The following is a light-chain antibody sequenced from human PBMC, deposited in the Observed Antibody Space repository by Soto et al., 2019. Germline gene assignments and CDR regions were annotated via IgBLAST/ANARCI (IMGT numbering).Light chain of an antibody. Sequence: DIQMTQSPSSLSASEGDRVTITCRASQSISNYLNWYQQKPGKAPKLLMYAASSLQSGVPSRFSGSGSGTDFTLTISSLQPEDFATYYCQQSYSTPRTFGQGTKVEIK. CDR1: QSISNY. J-gene: IGKJ1*01. CDR3: QQSYSTPRT. V-gene: IGKV1-39*01. CDR2: AAS.